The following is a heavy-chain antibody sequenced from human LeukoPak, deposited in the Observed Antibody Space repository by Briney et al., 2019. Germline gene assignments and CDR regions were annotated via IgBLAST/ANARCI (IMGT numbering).Heavy chain of an antibody. Sequence: PSETLSLTCTVSGGSISSYYWSWIRQPAGKGLEWIGRIYTSGSTNYNPSLKSRVTMSVDTSKNQFSLKLSSVTAADTAVYYCARHARGSRWGAFDYWGQGTLVTVSS. CDR2: IYTSGST. CDR3: ARHARGSRWGAFDY. V-gene: IGHV4-4*07. J-gene: IGHJ4*02. D-gene: IGHD2-8*01. CDR1: GGSISSYY.